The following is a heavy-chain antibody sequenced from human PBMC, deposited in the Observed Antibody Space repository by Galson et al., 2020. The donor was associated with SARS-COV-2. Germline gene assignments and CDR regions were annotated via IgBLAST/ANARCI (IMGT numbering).Heavy chain of an antibody. Sequence: ASVKVSCKASGYTFTGYYMHWVRQAPGHGLEWMGWINPNSGGTNYAQKFQGRVTMTRDTSISTAYMELSRLRSDDTAVYYCARVGTGYSSSWYYYYGMDVWGQGTTVTVSS. CDR1: GYTFTGYY. D-gene: IGHD6-13*01. CDR2: INPNSGGT. V-gene: IGHV1-2*02. CDR3: ARVGTGYSSSWYYYYGMDV. J-gene: IGHJ6*02.